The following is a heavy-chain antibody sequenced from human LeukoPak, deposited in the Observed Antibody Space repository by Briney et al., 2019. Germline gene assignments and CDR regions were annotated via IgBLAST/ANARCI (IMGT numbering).Heavy chain of an antibody. J-gene: IGHJ2*01. CDR2: TYYRSRWYS. Sequence: SQTLSLTCALSGDSFSSTNAAWNWIRQSPSRGLEWLGRTYYRSRWYSEYARSVKGRITIDPDTSKNQFSLQLNSVTPEDAAVYYCARTQGHLDLWGRGTLVTVSS. V-gene: IGHV6-1*01. CDR1: GDSFSSTNAA. CDR3: ARTQGHLDL.